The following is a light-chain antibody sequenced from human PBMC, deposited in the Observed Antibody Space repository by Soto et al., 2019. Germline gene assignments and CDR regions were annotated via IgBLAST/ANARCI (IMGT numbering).Light chain of an antibody. V-gene: IGKV4-1*01. CDR2: WAS. CDR3: HQYYSPPYT. J-gene: IGKJ2*01. Sequence: IVMTQSPDSLAVSLGERATINCKSSQSVLYSSNNKNYLGWYQQKPGQTPKLLIYWASTRDSGVPDRFSGSGSGTDFTLTISSLQTEDVAMYYCHQYYSPPYTFGQGTRLEIK. CDR1: QSVLYSSNNKNY.